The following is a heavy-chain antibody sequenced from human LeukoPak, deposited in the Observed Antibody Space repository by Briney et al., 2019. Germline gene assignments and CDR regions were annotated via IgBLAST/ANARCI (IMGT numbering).Heavy chain of an antibody. CDR1: GYTFTSYD. CDR3: ARLVVVIAPDAFDI. V-gene: IGHV1-18*01. Sequence: GASVKVSCKASGYTFTSYDISWVRQAPGQGLEWMGWISAYNGNTNYAQKLQGRVTMTTDTSTSTAYMELRSLRSDDTAVYYCARLVVVIAPDAFDIWGQGTMVTVSS. CDR2: ISAYNGNT. D-gene: IGHD2-21*01. J-gene: IGHJ3*02.